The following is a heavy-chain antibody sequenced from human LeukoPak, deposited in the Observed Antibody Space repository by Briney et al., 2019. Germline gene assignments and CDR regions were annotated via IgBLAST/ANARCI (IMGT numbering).Heavy chain of an antibody. CDR2: IYDSGST. CDR1: GGSISSNRYY. CDR3: ASRSALIAVAGRRTYYFDF. Sequence: SETLSLTCTASGGSISSNRYYWVWIRQPPGKGLEGIGSIYDSGSTYYNPSHKSRVTISVDTSKNPFSLKLSSVTAEDTAVYYCASRSALIAVAGRRTYYFDFWGQGTLVTVSS. D-gene: IGHD6-19*01. V-gene: IGHV4-39*01. J-gene: IGHJ4*02.